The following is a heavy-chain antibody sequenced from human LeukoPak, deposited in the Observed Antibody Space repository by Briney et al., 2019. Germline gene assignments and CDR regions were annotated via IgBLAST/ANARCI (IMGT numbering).Heavy chain of an antibody. CDR1: GYTFTSYY. V-gene: IGHV1-46*01. J-gene: IGHJ5*02. CDR3: ARVAAAGSAYDKFDP. Sequence: ASVEVSCKASGYTFTSYYMHWVRQAPGQGLEWMGIINPSGASTNYAQKFQGRVNMTRDTSTNTVYMELGSLRSEDTAVYYCARVAAAGSAYDKFDPWGQGTLVTVSS. CDR2: INPSGAST. D-gene: IGHD6-13*01.